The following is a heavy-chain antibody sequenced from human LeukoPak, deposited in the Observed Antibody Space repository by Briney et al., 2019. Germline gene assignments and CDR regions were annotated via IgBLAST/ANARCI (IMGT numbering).Heavy chain of an antibody. J-gene: IGHJ3*02. V-gene: IGHV1-8*01. CDR3: ARGRWCSNSSGYSGNAFDI. CDR1: GYTFTSCD. Sequence: GASVTVSCKASGYTFTSCDVNWVRQATGQGLEWMGWMNPNTGNTGYAQKFQGRVTMTRSTSISTAYMELSSLRSEETAVYYCARGRWCSNSSGYSGNAFDIWGQGTLVTVSS. D-gene: IGHD3-22*01. CDR2: MNPNTGNT.